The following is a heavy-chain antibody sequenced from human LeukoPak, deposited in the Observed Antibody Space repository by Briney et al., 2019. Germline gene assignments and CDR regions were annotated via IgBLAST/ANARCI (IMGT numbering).Heavy chain of an antibody. CDR2: ISAYNGNT. J-gene: IGHJ5*02. D-gene: IGHD3-10*01. CDR1: GYTFTSYG. V-gene: IGHV1-18*01. CDR3: ARILLWFGEPTPQNWFDP. Sequence: ASVKVSCKASGYTFTSYGISWVRQAPGQGLEWMGWISAYNGNTNYAQKLQGRVTTTTDTSTSTAYMELRSLRSDDTAVHYCARILLWFGEPTPQNWFDPWGQGTLVTVSS.